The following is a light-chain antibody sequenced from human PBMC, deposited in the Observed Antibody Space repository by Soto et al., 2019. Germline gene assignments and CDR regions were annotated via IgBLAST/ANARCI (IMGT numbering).Light chain of an antibody. Sequence: EIVFAQSPGTLSLSPGERATPSCKASQTVRNNYLAWYQQKPGQAPRLLIYGASNRATGIPDRFSGSGSGTDFTLTISRLEPEDFAVYYCQQYGSSGTFGQGTKVDI. J-gene: IGKJ1*01. CDR1: QTVRNNY. CDR3: QQYGSSGT. V-gene: IGKV3-20*01. CDR2: GAS.